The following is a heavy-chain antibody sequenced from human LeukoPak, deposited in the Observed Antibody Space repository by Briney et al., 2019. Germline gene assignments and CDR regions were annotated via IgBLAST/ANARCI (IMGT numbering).Heavy chain of an antibody. CDR1: GYTFTSYG. CDR3: ARGNGRGPGRVYDYVWGSYRHVFGY. D-gene: IGHD3-16*02. CDR2: ISAYNGNT. J-gene: IGHJ4*02. Sequence: ASVKVSCKASGYTFTSYGISWVRQAPGQGLEWMGWISAYNGNTNYAQKLQGRVTMTTDTSTSTAYMELRSLRSDDTAVYYCARGNGRGPGRVYDYVWGSYRHVFGYWGQGTLVTVSS. V-gene: IGHV1-18*01.